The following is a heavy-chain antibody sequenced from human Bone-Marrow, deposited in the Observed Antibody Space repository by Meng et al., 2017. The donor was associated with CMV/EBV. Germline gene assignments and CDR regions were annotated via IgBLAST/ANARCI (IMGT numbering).Heavy chain of an antibody. CDR1: GFTFSRDW. D-gene: IGHD3-10*01. Sequence: GGSLRLSCVVSGFTFSRDWMSWVRQAPGKGLEWLAHISSGATNTYHADSVKDRFTISRDNAKNSLYLQMNSLSDEDTAVYYCARDTRWFGLDFWGQGTLVTVSS. CDR3: ARDTRWFGLDF. V-gene: IGHV3-48*02. CDR2: ISSGATNT. J-gene: IGHJ4*02.